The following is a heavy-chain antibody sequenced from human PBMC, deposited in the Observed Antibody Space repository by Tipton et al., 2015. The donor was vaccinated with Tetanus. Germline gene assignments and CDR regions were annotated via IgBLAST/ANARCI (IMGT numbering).Heavy chain of an antibody. CDR2: IYYSGST. CDR1: GGSISSGGYY. J-gene: IGHJ4*02. Sequence: LRLSCTVSGGSISSGGYYWSWIRQHPGKGLEWIGYIYYSGSTYYNPSLKSRVTISVDTSKNQFSLKLSSVTAADTAVYYCARAPPHYYDYVWGSYVFDYWGQGTLVTVSS. V-gene: IGHV4-31*02. D-gene: IGHD3-16*01. CDR3: ARAPPHYYDYVWGSYVFDY.